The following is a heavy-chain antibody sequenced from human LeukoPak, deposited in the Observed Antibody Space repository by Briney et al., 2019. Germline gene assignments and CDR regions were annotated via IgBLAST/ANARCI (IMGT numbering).Heavy chain of an antibody. CDR2: IYHSGGT. V-gene: IGHV4-30-2*01. D-gene: IGHD6-19*01. J-gene: IGHJ3*02. CDR1: GGSISSGGYY. Sequence: SETLSLTCTVSGGSISSGGYYWSWIRQPPGKGLEWIGYIYHSGGTYYNPSLKSRVTISVDRSKNQFSLKLSSVTAADTAVYYCARPLRSSGPLDAFDIWGQGTMVTVSS. CDR3: ARPLRSSGPLDAFDI.